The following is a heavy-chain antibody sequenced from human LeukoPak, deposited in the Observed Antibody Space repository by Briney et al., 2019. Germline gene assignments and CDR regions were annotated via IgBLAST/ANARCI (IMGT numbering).Heavy chain of an antibody. CDR2: MSGSGSST. D-gene: IGHD4-17*01. J-gene: IGHJ4*02. V-gene: IGHV3-23*01. CDR3: AKDRTSYMTTVTVWDH. CDR1: GFTFSSYA. Sequence: GGSLRLSCAAAGFTFSSYAMSWVRQAPGKGLEWVSAMSGSGSSTYYADSVKGRFTISSDNSKNTLYLQMSSLTAEDTAVYYCAKDRTSYMTTVTVWDHWGQGTLVTVSS.